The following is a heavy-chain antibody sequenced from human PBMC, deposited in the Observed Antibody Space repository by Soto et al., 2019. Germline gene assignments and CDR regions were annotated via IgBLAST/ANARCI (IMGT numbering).Heavy chain of an antibody. CDR2: IYYSGST. J-gene: IGHJ6*02. CDR3: AFSFCGDDRDGMDV. D-gene: IGHD5-12*01. Sequence: PSETLSLTCSVSGGSISSGGYFWSWIRQHPGKGLEWIGYIYYSGSTYYNPSLKSRVTISVDTSKNQFSLKLSSVTAADTAVYYCAFSFCGDDRDGMDVWGQRSTVIGSS. V-gene: IGHV4-31*03. CDR1: GGSISSGGYF.